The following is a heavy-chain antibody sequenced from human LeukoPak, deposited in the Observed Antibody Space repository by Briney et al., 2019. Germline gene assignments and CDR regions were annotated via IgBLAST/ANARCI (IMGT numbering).Heavy chain of an antibody. Sequence: PGGSLRLSCAAFGFKYRNYWMSWVRQAPGKGLEWVANIKQDGSEKYYVDSVKGRFTISRDNAKNSLYLQMNSLRAEDTAVYFCARDRRYVWGSYRYTYAFDIWGQGTMVTVSS. J-gene: IGHJ3*02. CDR1: GFKYRNYW. CDR2: IKQDGSEK. D-gene: IGHD3-16*02. V-gene: IGHV3-7*01. CDR3: ARDRRYVWGSYRYTYAFDI.